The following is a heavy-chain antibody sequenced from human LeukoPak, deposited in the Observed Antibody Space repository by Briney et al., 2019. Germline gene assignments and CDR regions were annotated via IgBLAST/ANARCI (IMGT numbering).Heavy chain of an antibody. Sequence: KPSETLSLTCTVSGGSISSSSYYWGWIRQPPGKGLEWIGSIYYSGSTYYNPSLKSRVTISVDTSKNQFSLKLSSVTAADTAVYYCARLAYCGGDCPDYWGQGTLVTVSS. J-gene: IGHJ4*02. CDR3: ARLAYCGGDCPDY. D-gene: IGHD2-21*02. CDR2: IYYSGST. V-gene: IGHV4-39*01. CDR1: GGSISSSSYY.